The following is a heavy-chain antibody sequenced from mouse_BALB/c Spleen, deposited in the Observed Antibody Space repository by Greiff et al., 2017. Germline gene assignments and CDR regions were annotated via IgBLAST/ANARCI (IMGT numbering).Heavy chain of an antibody. J-gene: IGHJ4*01. Sequence: QVQLKQSGAELVKPGASVKLSCKASGYTFTSYYMYWVKQRPGQGLEWIGEINPSNGGTNFNGKFKSKATLTVDKSSSTAYMQLSSLTSEDSAVYCCTRFTTVDLDYWGQGTSVTVSS. CDR2: INPSNGGT. CDR3: TRFTTVDLDY. CDR1: GYTFTSYY. V-gene: IGHV1S81*02. D-gene: IGHD1-1*01.